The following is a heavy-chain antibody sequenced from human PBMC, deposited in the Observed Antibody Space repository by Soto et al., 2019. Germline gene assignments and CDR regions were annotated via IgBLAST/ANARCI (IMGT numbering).Heavy chain of an antibody. Sequence: SETLSLTCAVSGGSISSSNWWSWVRQPPGRGLEWIGEISHSGSTYYNPSLKSRAGISVDSSKSQVSLKLTSVTAADTAVYFCARILMNYYRLDYWGQGALVTVSS. V-gene: IGHV4-4*02. CDR2: ISHSGST. CDR3: ARILMNYYRLDY. J-gene: IGHJ4*02. CDR1: GGSISSSNW. D-gene: IGHD3-10*01.